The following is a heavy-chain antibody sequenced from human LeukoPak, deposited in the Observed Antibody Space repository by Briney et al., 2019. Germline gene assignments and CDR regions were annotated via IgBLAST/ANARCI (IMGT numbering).Heavy chain of an antibody. CDR3: ARQGTMTRGGYWLDL. J-gene: IGHJ5*02. CDR1: GASINTSNFY. Sequence: PSETLSLTCTVSGASINTSNFYWGWIRQPPGKGLESIGSVSHTGSTYSNPSLNSRVTISVDTSKNQFSLKLSSVTAADTAVYYCARQGTMTRGGYWLDLWGQGTLVTVSS. CDR2: VSHTGST. D-gene: IGHD3-10*01. V-gene: IGHV4-39*01.